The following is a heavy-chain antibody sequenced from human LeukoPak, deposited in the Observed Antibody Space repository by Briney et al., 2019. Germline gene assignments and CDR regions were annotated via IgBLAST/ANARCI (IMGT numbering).Heavy chain of an antibody. V-gene: IGHV3-23*01. CDR3: AKDRGPFDY. CDR1: GFTFSNYG. J-gene: IGHJ4*02. Sequence: GGSLRLSCAASGFTFSNYGMSWVRQAPGKGLEWVSAITGSGGNTKYADSVKGRFTISRDNSKNTLYLQMNSLRAEDTAVYYCAKDRGPFDYWGQGTLVTVSS. D-gene: IGHD3-10*01. CDR2: ITGSGGNT.